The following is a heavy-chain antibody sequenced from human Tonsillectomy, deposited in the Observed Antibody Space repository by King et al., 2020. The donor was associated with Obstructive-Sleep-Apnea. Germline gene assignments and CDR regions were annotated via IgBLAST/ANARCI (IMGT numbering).Heavy chain of an antibody. D-gene: IGHD1-1*01. CDR2: IYNSETT. Sequence: VQLQESGPGLVKPSETLSLTCTVFGGSISSYYWSWIRQPPGKGLEWMGYIYNSETTKYNPSLKIRVTISVDTSKNQFSLKLSSVTAADTAVYYCARHSRPTGIAGYWGQGTLVTVSS. CDR3: ARHSRPTGIAGY. CDR1: GGSISSYY. J-gene: IGHJ4*02. V-gene: IGHV4-59*08.